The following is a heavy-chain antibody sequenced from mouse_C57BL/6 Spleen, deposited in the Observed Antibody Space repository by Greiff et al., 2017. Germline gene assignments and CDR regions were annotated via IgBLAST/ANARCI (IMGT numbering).Heavy chain of an antibody. V-gene: IGHV5-9*01. D-gene: IGHD1-1*01. CDR2: ISGGGGNT. J-gene: IGHJ4*01. Sequence: EVKLVESGGGLVKPGGSLKLSCAASGFTFSSYTMSWVRQTPEKRLEWVATISGGGGNTYYPDSVKGRFTISRDNAKNTLYLQMSSLRSEDTALYYCARRGTTGPMYYWGQGTSVTVSS. CDR1: GFTFSSYT. CDR3: ARRGTTGPMYY.